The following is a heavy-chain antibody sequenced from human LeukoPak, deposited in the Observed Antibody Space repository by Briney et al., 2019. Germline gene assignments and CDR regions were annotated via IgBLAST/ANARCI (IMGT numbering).Heavy chain of an antibody. CDR1: GGSISSYY. V-gene: IGHV4-59*01. CDR3: ASGSHYFDY. CDR2: IYYSGST. Sequence: SETLSLTCTLSGGSISSYYRSWIRHPPGKGLEWIGYIYYSGSTKYNPPLKSRVTISVDTSKNQFSLKLSSVTAADTAVYYCASGSHYFDYWGQGTLVTVSS. D-gene: IGHD1-26*01. J-gene: IGHJ4*02.